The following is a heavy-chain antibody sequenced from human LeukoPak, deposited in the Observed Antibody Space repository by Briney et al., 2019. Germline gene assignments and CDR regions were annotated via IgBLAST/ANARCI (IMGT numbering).Heavy chain of an antibody. Sequence: PSETLSLTCVVSGGSFSGYYWSWIRQAPGKGLEWIGEIHHRGATNYKPSLRSRVTISGDTSKNQFSLMLTSVTAADTAVYYCARGILGYYYFDLWGRGTLVTVSS. CDR2: IHHRGAT. D-gene: IGHD3-22*01. CDR3: ARGILGYYYFDL. J-gene: IGHJ2*01. V-gene: IGHV4-34*01. CDR1: GGSFSGYY.